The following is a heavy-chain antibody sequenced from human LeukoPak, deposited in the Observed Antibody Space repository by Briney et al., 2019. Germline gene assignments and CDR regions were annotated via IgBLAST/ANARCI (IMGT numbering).Heavy chain of an antibody. Sequence: PSETLSLTCTVSGGSISSSSYYWGWIRQPPGKGLEWIGSIYYSGSTYYNPSLKSRVTISVDTSKNQFSLKLSSVTAADTAVYYCASLSYYGSGSYEYWGQGTLVTVSS. CDR3: ASLSYYGSGSYEY. V-gene: IGHV4-39*01. CDR2: IYYSGST. J-gene: IGHJ4*02. CDR1: GGSISSSSYY. D-gene: IGHD3-10*01.